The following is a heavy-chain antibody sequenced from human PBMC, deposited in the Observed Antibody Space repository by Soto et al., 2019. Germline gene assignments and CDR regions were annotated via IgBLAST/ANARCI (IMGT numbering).Heavy chain of an antibody. D-gene: IGHD1-7*01. CDR2: INPNSGGT. CDR1: GYTFTGYY. V-gene: IGHV1-2*02. J-gene: IGHJ6*02. Sequence: ASVKVSCKASGYTFTGYYMNWVRQAPGQGLEWMGWINPNSGGTNYAQKFQGRVTMTRDTSISTAYMELSRLRSDDTAVYYCARDSYNWNYYYYYYYGMDVWGQGTTVTVSS. CDR3: ARDSYNWNYYYYYYYGMDV.